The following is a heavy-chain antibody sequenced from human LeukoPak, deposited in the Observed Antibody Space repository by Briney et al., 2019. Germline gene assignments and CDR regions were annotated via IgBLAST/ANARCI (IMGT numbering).Heavy chain of an antibody. CDR3: ARAIFGVVILYYMDV. D-gene: IGHD3-3*01. V-gene: IGHV3-11*04. CDR2: ISSSGSTI. Sequence: GGSLRLSCAASGFTFSDYYMSWIRQAPGKGLEWVSYISSSGSTIYYADSVKGRFTISRDNAKNSMYLQMNSLRAEDTAVYYCARAIFGVVILYYMDVWGKGTTVTVSS. J-gene: IGHJ6*03. CDR1: GFTFSDYY.